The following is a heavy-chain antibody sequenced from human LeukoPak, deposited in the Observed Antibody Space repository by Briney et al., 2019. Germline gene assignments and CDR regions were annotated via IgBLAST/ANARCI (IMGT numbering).Heavy chain of an antibody. CDR3: ARVLRYCSGGNCYSGGLGYMDV. J-gene: IGHJ6*03. V-gene: IGHV3-7*03. Sequence: GGCLRLSCTASGFTLSTSWMSWVRQAPGKGLEWVANINQDASEKLYVDSVKGRFTISRDNAKNSLFLQMNSLRAEDTAVYYCARVLRYCSGGNCYSGGLGYMDVWGKGTTVTISS. D-gene: IGHD2-15*01. CDR1: GFTLSTSW. CDR2: INQDASEK.